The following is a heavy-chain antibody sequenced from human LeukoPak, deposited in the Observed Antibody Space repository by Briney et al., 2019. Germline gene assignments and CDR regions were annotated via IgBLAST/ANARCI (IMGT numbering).Heavy chain of an antibody. Sequence: SVKVSCKASGGTFSSYAISWVRQAPGQGLEWIGGIIPIFGTANYAQKFQGRVTITMDESTSTAYMELSSLRSEDTAVYYCARAGLQNNWFDPWGQGTLVTVSS. D-gene: IGHD3-10*01. J-gene: IGHJ5*02. CDR2: IIPIFGTA. V-gene: IGHV1-69*05. CDR3: ARAGLQNNWFDP. CDR1: GGTFSSYA.